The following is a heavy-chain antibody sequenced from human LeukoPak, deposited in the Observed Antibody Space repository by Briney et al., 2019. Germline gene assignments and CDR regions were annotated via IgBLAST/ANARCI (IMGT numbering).Heavy chain of an antibody. Sequence: GGSLRLSCAASGFTFRGYWMHWVRQPPGKGLMWVSRINNDGSGATYADSVKGRFTISRDNAKNTLYLQMNSLRVDDTAVYYCALTSVGFDHWGQGALVTVSP. V-gene: IGHV3-74*03. CDR2: INNDGSGA. J-gene: IGHJ4*02. CDR3: ALTSVGFDH. CDR1: GFTFRGYW. D-gene: IGHD4-23*01.